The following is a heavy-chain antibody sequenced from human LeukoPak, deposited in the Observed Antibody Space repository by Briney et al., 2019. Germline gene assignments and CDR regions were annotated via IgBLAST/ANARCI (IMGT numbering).Heavy chain of an antibody. CDR3: ARVSYYYGSGSYYAFDP. CDR2: ISYDGSNE. J-gene: IGHJ5*02. CDR1: GFTFSSYV. Sequence: QTGGSLRLSCAASGFTFSSYVMHWVRQAPGKGLEWVAIISYDGSNEYYADSVKGRFTISRDNSKNTLYLQMNSLRAADTAVYYCARVSYYYGSGSYYAFDPWGQGTLVTVSS. V-gene: IGHV3-30*04. D-gene: IGHD3-10*01.